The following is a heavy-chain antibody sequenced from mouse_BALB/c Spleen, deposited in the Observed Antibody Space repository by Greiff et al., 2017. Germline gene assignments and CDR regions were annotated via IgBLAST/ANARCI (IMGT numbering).Heavy chain of an antibody. CDR2: ISSGGGST. V-gene: IGHV5-12-1*01. J-gene: IGHJ2*01. CDR3: ARQERLITTVVATYDY. CDR1: GFAFSSYD. Sequence: EVQLVESGGGLVKPGGSLKLSCAASGFAFSSYDMSWVRQTPEKRLEWVAYISSGGGSTYYPDTVKGRFTISRDNAKNTLYLQMSSLKSEDTAMYYCARQERLITTVVATYDYWGQGTTLTVSS. D-gene: IGHD1-1*01.